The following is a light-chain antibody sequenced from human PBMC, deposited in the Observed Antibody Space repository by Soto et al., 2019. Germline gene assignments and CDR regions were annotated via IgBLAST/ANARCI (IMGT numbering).Light chain of an antibody. CDR3: SSYTSSSTLYV. CDR1: SSDVGGYNY. V-gene: IGLV2-14*01. J-gene: IGLJ1*01. Sequence: QSALAQPASVSGSPGQSITISCTGTSSDVGGYNYVSWYQQHPGKAPKLMIYEVSNRPSGVSNRFSGSKSGNTASLTISGLQAEDEADYYCSSYTSSSTLYVLGTGTK. CDR2: EVS.